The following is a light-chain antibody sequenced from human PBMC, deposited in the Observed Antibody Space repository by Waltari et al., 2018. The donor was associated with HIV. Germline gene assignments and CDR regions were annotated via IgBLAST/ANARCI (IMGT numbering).Light chain of an antibody. CDR2: EDS. J-gene: IGLJ2*01. CDR1: NLGDRF. Sequence: SYALTQPPSVPVSPGPPANITCSGDNLGDRFVSWYVQKTGQSPVLVMYEDSTRPTGSPDRFSGSNSGNTAALIISGTLSTDEGEYFCQVWDTNIVVFGGGTRLTVL. CDR3: QVWDTNIVV. V-gene: IGLV3-1*01.